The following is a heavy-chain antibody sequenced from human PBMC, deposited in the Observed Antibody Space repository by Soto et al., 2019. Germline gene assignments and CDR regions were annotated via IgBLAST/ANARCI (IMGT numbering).Heavy chain of an antibody. CDR2: IYYSGST. V-gene: IGHV4-31*03. CDR3: ASMITFGGVIVQSFDY. CDR1: GGSISSGGYY. Sequence: SETLSLTCTVSGGSISSGGYYWSWIRQHPGKGLEWIGYIYYSGSTYYSPSLKSRVTISVDTSKNQFSLKLSSVTAADTAVYYCASMITFGGVIVQSFDYWGQGTLVTVSS. J-gene: IGHJ4*02. D-gene: IGHD3-16*02.